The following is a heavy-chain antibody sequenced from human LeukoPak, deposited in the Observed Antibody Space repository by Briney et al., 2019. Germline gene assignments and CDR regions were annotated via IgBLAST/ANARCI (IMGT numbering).Heavy chain of an antibody. CDR1: GGTFISYA. Sequence: SVKVSCKASGGTFISYAISWVRQAPGQGLEWMGGIIPIFGTANYAQKFQGRVTITADKSTSTAYMELSSMRSEDTAVYYCAREVYGSGSYSLDYWGQGTLVTVSS. CDR3: AREVYGSGSYSLDY. CDR2: IIPIFGTA. D-gene: IGHD3-10*01. V-gene: IGHV1-69*06. J-gene: IGHJ4*02.